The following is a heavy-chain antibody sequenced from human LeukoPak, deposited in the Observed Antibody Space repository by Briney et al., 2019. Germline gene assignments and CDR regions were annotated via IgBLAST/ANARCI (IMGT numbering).Heavy chain of an antibody. Sequence: AAVKVSCKASGYTFTGYYMHWVRQAPGQGLEWMGRINPNSGDTNYAQKLQGRVTMTTDTSTSTAYMELRSLRSDDTAVYYCARVPPSSKRGDDYWGQGTLVTVSS. J-gene: IGHJ4*02. V-gene: IGHV1-2*06. CDR2: INPNSGDT. D-gene: IGHD3-10*01. CDR3: ARVPPSSKRGDDY. CDR1: GYTFTGYY.